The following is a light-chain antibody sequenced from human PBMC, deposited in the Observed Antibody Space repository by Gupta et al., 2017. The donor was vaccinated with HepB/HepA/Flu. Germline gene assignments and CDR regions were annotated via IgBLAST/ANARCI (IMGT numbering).Light chain of an antibody. CDR3: QQRSIWPLT. V-gene: IGKV3-11*01. CDR2: GAS. CDR1: QRVSSS. J-gene: IGKJ4*01. Sequence: DIVLTQSPATLSLSPGERATLSCRASQRVSSSLAWYQQKPGQAPRLLIYGASNRATGIPARFSGSGSGTDFTLTISSLEPEDVAVYYCQQRSIWPLTFGGGTKVEIK.